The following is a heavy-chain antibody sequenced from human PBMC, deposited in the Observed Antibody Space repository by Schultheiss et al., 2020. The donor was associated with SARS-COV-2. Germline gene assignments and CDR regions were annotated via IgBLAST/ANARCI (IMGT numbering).Heavy chain of an antibody. D-gene: IGHD3-16*01. J-gene: IGHJ3*02. CDR3: ARFYDYVWGSYYFDI. V-gene: IGHV1-69*13. Sequence: SVKVSCKASGGTFSSYAISWVRQAPGQGLEWMGGIIPIFGTANYAQKFQGRVTITADESTSTAYMELSSLRSDDTAVYYCARFYDYVWGSYYFDIWGQGTMVTVSS. CDR2: IIPIFGTA. CDR1: GGTFSSYA.